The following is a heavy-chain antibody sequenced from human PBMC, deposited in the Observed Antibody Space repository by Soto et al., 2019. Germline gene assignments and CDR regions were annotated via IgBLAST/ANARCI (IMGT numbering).Heavy chain of an antibody. Sequence: GGSLRLSCAASGFTFNSYAMTWVRQAPGKGLEWVSITSGSGSNTYYADSVKGRFTISRDNSENTLYLQMNSLRAEDTAVYYCAKGQYPKGRNWFDPWGQGTLVTVSS. CDR1: GFTFNSYA. CDR3: AKGQYPKGRNWFDP. D-gene: IGHD3-10*01. V-gene: IGHV3-23*01. CDR2: TSGSGSNT. J-gene: IGHJ5*02.